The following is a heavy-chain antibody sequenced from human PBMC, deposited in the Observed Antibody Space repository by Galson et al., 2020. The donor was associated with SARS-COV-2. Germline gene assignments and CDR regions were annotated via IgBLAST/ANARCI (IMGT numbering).Heavy chain of an antibody. J-gene: IGHJ4*02. CDR2: IYPADSGT. Sequence: GESLKISCEGSGYSFTSYWIAWVRQMPGKRLEWMGIIYPADSGTRYSPSFQGHVTISADKSISTAYLQWNSLKASDTAMYYCARLVASHLGVDHWGQGTLVTVSS. D-gene: IGHD2-15*01. V-gene: IGHV5-51*01. CDR3: ARLVASHLGVDH. CDR1: GYSFTSYW.